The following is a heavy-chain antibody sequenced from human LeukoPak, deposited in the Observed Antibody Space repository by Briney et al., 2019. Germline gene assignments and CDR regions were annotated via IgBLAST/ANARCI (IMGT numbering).Heavy chain of an antibody. V-gene: IGHV4-59*01. CDR2: IYYSGST. CDR3: ARDRSGYSSGWYFIDI. CDR1: GGSISSYY. J-gene: IGHJ3*02. D-gene: IGHD6-19*01. Sequence: PSETLSLTCTVSGGSISSYYWSWIRQPPGKGLEWIGYIYYSGSTNYNPSLKGRVTISVDTSKNQFSLKLNSVTAADTAVYYCARDRSGYSSGWYFIDIWGQGTMVTVSS.